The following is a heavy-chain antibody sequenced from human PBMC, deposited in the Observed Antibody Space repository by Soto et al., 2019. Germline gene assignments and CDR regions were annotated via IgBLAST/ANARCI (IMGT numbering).Heavy chain of an antibody. V-gene: IGHV1-18*01. CDR1: GYTFTNYG. D-gene: IGHD2-2*01. J-gene: IGHJ4*02. Sequence: QVQLVQSGAEVKKPGASLKVSCKASGYTFTNYGISWVRQAPGQGLEWMGWISAYNGNTDYAQKLQGRVTMTTDTSTSTAYMELRSLRSDDTAVYYCARVGAYCVSTSCHDYWGQGTLVTVSS. CDR2: ISAYNGNT. CDR3: ARVGAYCVSTSCHDY.